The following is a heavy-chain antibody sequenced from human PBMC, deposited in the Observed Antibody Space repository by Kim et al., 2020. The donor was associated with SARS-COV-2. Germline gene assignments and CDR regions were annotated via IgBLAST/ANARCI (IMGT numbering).Heavy chain of an antibody. Sequence: TPTHKSRVNISVHTSKNQFSLNLSSVTAADTAVYYCARTIFGKTYGMDVWGQGTTVTVSS. D-gene: IGHD3-3*01. CDR3: ARTIFGKTYGMDV. V-gene: IGHV4-34*13. J-gene: IGHJ6*02.